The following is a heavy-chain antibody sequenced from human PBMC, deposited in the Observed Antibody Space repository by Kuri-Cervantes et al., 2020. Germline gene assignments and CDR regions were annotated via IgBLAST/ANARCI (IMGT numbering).Heavy chain of an antibody. CDR2: IWYDGSNR. Sequence: GGSLRLSCAASGFTFSSYGMHWVRQAPGKGLEWVAVIWYDGSNRYYADSVKGRFTISRDNAKNSLYLQMNSLRAEDTALYYCAKDMLVYDFWSGYSPKNAFDIWGQGTMVTVSS. CDR1: GFTFSSYG. CDR3: AKDMLVYDFWSGYSPKNAFDI. J-gene: IGHJ3*02. D-gene: IGHD3-3*01. V-gene: IGHV3-33*03.